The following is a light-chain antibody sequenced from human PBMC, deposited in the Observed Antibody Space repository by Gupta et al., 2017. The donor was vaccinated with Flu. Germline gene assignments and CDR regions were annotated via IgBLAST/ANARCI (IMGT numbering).Light chain of an antibody. Sequence: QSALTQPPSASGSPGQSLTISCTGTNSDVGAYNLVSWYQQHPGKAPKLIIYEVTKRPSGVPDRFSGSKSVNTASLTVSGLQAEDEADYYCSSYAGNDNYVFGTGTKVTVI. CDR2: EVT. CDR3: SSYAGNDNYV. CDR1: NSDVGAYNL. J-gene: IGLJ1*01. V-gene: IGLV2-8*01.